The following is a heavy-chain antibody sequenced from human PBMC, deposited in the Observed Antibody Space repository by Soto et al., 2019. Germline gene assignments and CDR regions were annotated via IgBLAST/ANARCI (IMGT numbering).Heavy chain of an antibody. V-gene: IGHV3-23*01. Sequence: EVQLLESGGGLVQPGGSLRLSCAASGFTFSSYAMSWVRQAPGKGLEWVSAISGSGGSTYYADSVKGRFTISRDNYKNTLYLQMNSLRAEDTNVYYCAKGSFWSGYFVYYFDYWGQGPLVTVSS. J-gene: IGHJ4*02. D-gene: IGHD3-3*01. CDR1: GFTFSSYA. CDR2: ISGSGGST. CDR3: AKGSFWSGYFVYYFDY.